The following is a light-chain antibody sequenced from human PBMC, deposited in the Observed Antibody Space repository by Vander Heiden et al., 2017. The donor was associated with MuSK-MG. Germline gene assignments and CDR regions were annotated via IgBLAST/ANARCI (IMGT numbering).Light chain of an antibody. CDR1: QSVSSSY. CDR2: GAS. V-gene: IGKV3-20*01. J-gene: IGKJ1*01. Sequence: EIVLTQSPGTLSLSPGERATLSCRASQSVSSSYLAWYQQKPGQAPRLLIYGASSRATGIPDRFTASGSGTDFTLTISRLEPEDFAVYYCQQYGSSPRRFGQGTKVEIK. CDR3: QQYGSSPRR.